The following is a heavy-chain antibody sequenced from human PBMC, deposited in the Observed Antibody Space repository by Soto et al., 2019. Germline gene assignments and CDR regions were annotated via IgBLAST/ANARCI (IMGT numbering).Heavy chain of an antibody. J-gene: IGHJ5*02. V-gene: IGHV5-51*01. CDR2: IYPGDSDA. CDR3: ARRVDTYSSPLDP. CDR1: GYSFTNYW. D-gene: IGHD6-13*01. Sequence: PGESLKISCKGSGYSFTNYWIAWVRQMPGKGLEWMGIIYPGDSDARYSPSFQGQVSISADKSISTAYLQWNSLKASDTAMYYCARRVDTYSSPLDPCGQGPLVTVYS.